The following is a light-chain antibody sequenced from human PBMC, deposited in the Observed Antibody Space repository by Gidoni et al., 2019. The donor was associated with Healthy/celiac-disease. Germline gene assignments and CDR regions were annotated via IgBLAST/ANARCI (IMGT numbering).Light chain of an antibody. CDR2: DAS. J-gene: IGKJ3*01. V-gene: IGKV3-11*01. CDR3: QQRSNWPPSST. CDR1: QSVSSY. Sequence: EILLKLSPATLSLSPGESATLSCRASQSVSSYLALYQQKPGQAPRLLIFDASNRATGIPARFRCSGSGTDFTLTINSLGPEDFAVYYCQQRSNWPPSSTFGPGTKVDIK.